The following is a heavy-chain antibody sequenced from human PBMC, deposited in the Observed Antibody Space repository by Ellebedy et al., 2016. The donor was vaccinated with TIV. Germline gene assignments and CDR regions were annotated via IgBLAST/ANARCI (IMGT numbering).Heavy chain of an antibody. Sequence: SVKVSCKVSGGTSNRFAINWVRQAPRQGLERMGGIIPMSVTPQYAQKFQGRVPFTADESTGTVYMELSTRISDHTAVYYCGRSQGGWGEGTTILDYWGQGTLVTVSS. J-gene: IGHJ4*02. D-gene: IGHD3-16*01. CDR2: IIPMSVTP. V-gene: IGHV1-69*13. CDR1: GGTSNRFA. CDR3: GRSQGGWGEGTTILDY.